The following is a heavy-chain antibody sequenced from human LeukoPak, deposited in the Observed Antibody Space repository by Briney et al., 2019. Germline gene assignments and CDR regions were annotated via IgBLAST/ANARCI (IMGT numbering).Heavy chain of an antibody. CDR2: ISSSSSYI. J-gene: IGHJ1*01. V-gene: IGHV3-21*01. CDR3: VSTGYYYDSSGSGEYFQH. CDR1: GFTFSSYS. Sequence: GGSLRLSCAASGFTFSSYSMNWVRQAPGKGLEWASSISSSSSYIYYADSVKGRFTISRDNAKNSLYLQMNSLRAEDTAVYYCVSTGYYYDSSGSGEYFQHWGQGTLVTVSS. D-gene: IGHD3-22*01.